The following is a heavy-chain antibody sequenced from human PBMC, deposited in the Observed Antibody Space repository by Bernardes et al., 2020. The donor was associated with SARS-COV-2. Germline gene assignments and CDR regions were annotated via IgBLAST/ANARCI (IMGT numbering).Heavy chain of an antibody. CDR3: VRHSSMTTVALDP. CDR1: GGSISTTYY. D-gene: IGHD4-17*01. Sequence: SETLSLTCSVSGGSISTTYYWGWIRQPPGKRLEWFGSIYYSGTTYYNPSLKSRFTISVDTSKNQFSLKMSSVTAADTALYYCVRHSSMTTVALDPWGQGTLVTVSS. CDR2: IYYSGTT. V-gene: IGHV4-39*01. J-gene: IGHJ5*02.